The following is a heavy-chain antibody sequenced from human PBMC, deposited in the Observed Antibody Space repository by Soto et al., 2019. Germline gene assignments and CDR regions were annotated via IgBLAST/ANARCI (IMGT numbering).Heavy chain of an antibody. CDR3: ARGEHDSSGNTLDY. D-gene: IGHD6-19*01. V-gene: IGHV1-69*13. J-gene: IGHJ4*02. Sequence: SVKVSCKASGGTFSSYAISWVRQAPGQGLEWMGGIIPIFGTANYAQKFQGRVTITADESTSTAYMEMSSLRSEDTAVYYCARGEHDSSGNTLDYWGQGTLVTVSS. CDR2: IIPIFGTA. CDR1: GGTFSSYA.